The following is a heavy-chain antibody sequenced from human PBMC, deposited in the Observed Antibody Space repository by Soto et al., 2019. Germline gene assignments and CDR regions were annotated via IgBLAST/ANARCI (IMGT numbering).Heavy chain of an antibody. Sequence: QTLSLTCGISGESVSSNSAAWNWLRQSPSRGVEWLGGTCYSSKWYNDYAVSVGGRITSNPDTSKHHFSLQLNFVTPEDTSVYFCARGEQYSGRIFDYWGQGTLVTVSS. CDR3: ARGEQYSGRIFDY. CDR2: TCYSSKWYN. D-gene: IGHD1-26*01. V-gene: IGHV6-1*01. J-gene: IGHJ4*02. CDR1: GESVSSNSAA.